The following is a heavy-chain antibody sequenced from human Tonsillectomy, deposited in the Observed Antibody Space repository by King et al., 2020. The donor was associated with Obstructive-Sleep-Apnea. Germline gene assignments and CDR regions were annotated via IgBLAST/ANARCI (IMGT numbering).Heavy chain of an antibody. CDR2: IYYSGST. Sequence: VQLQESGPGLVKPSQTLSLTCTVSGGSISSGGYYWSWIRQHPGKGLGWIGYIYYSGSTYSNPSLKSRVTISVDTSKNQFSLKLSSVTAADTAVYYCARDSLADNWFDPWGQGTLVTVSS. V-gene: IGHV4-31*03. D-gene: IGHD3-16*02. CDR3: ARDSLADNWFDP. CDR1: GGSISSGGYY. J-gene: IGHJ5*02.